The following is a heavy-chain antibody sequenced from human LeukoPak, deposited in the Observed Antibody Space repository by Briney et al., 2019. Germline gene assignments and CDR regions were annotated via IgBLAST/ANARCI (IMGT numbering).Heavy chain of an antibody. J-gene: IGHJ4*02. D-gene: IGHD3-16*01. CDR3: AGDYGASYRFDY. Sequence: GGSLRLSCAASGFAFSSQAMGWVRQAPGKGLEWVSVISDSGSITYYADSVKGRFTISRDNSKNTLFLQMNSLRAEDTAVYYCAGDYGASYRFDYWGQGTLVTVSS. CDR1: GFAFSSQA. CDR2: ISDSGSIT. V-gene: IGHV3-23*01.